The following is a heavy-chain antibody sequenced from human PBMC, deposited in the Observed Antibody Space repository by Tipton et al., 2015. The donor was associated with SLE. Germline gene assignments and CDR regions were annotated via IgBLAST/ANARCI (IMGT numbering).Heavy chain of an antibody. V-gene: IGHV4-59*12. D-gene: IGHD6-13*01. CDR3: ARERLYSSSWFSD. CDR2: IYYSGST. J-gene: IGHJ4*02. CDR1: GVSIRSYY. Sequence: TLSLTCTASGVSIRSYYWSWIRQPPGKGLEWIGYIYYSGSTNYNPSLKSRVTISVDTSKNQFSLKLSSVTAADTAVYYCARERLYSSSWFSDWGQGTLVTVSS.